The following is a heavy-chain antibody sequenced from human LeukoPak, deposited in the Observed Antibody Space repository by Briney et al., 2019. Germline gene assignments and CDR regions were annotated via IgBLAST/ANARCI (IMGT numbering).Heavy chain of an antibody. J-gene: IGHJ4*02. D-gene: IGHD2-8*02. V-gene: IGHV1-2*06. CDR3: ARSTGHYFDY. CDR1: GYTFTSYD. CDR2: INPNSGGT. Sequence: GASVKVSCKASGYTFTSYDINWVRQATGQGLEWMGRINPNSGGTNYAQKFQGRVTMTRDTSISTAYMDLSSLRSDDTAVYYCARSTGHYFDYWGQGILVTVSS.